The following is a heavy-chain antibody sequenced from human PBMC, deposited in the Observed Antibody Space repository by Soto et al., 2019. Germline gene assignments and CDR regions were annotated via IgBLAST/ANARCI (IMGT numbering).Heavy chain of an antibody. V-gene: IGHV1-69*13. CDR3: ARSPGITGTRASQYAMDV. J-gene: IGHJ6*02. D-gene: IGHD1-20*01. Sequence: SVKVSCKASGDTFNTFAISWVRQAPGQGLEWMGGIIPIFGTPDYAQHFPGRVTISADESTNTAYLELSSLRSEDTAVYYCARSPGITGTRASQYAMDVWGQGTTGTVSS. CDR1: GDTFNTFA. CDR2: IIPIFGTP.